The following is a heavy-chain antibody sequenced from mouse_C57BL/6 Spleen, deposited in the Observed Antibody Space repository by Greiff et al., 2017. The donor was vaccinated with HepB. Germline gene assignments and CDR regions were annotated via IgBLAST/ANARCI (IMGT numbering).Heavy chain of an antibody. CDR3: ARGHEGFAY. CDR2: INPNNGGT. Sequence: DVKLQESGPELVKPGASVKMSCKASGYTFTDYNMHWVKQSHGKSLEWIGYINPNNGGTSYNQKFKGKATLTVNKSSSTAYMELRSLTSEDSAVYYCARGHEGFAYWGQGTLVTVSA. J-gene: IGHJ3*01. CDR1: GYTFTDYN. V-gene: IGHV1-22*01. D-gene: IGHD6-1*01.